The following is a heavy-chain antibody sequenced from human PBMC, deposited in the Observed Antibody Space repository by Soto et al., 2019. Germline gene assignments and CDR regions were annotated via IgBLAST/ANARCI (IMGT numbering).Heavy chain of an antibody. V-gene: IGHV6-1*01. J-gene: IGHJ4*02. CDR1: GDSVSSNSAA. CDR3: ARDPPDFHSAFDL. CDR2: TYYRSQWYH. D-gene: IGHD4-4*01. Sequence: SQTLSLTCAISGDSVSSNSAAWNWIRQSPSRGLEWLGRTYYRSQWYHDYAISMKSRITINPDTSRNQFSLQLDSVTPEDTAVYYCARDPPDFHSAFDLWGQGTVVTVSS.